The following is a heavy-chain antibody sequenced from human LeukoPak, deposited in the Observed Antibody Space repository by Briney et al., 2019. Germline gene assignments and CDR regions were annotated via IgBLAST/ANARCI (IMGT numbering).Heavy chain of an antibody. D-gene: IGHD6-19*01. CDR3: ARGGSKQWLVDDS. V-gene: IGHV4-59*02. CDR2: IHYSGST. Sequence: SETLSLTCTVSGGSVSGYYWSWIRQPPGKGLEWIGYIHYSGSTNYNPSLKSRVTISVDTSKNQFSLKLSSVTAADTAIYYCARGGSKQWLVDDSWGQGTLITVSS. J-gene: IGHJ4*02. CDR1: GGSVSGYY.